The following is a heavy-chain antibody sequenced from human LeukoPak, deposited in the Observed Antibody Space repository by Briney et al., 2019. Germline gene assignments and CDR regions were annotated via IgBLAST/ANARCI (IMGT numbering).Heavy chain of an antibody. CDR3: ARSFGRGFNY. D-gene: IGHD3-10*01. J-gene: IGHJ4*02. Sequence: PSQTLSLTCTVSGDSITSGSYYWSWIRQPAGKGLEWIGRIYTSGSTNYNPSLKSRVTISVDTSRNQFSLKLSSVTAADTAVYYCARSFGRGFNYWGQGSLVTVSS. CDR1: GDSITSGSYY. CDR2: IYTSGST. V-gene: IGHV4-61*02.